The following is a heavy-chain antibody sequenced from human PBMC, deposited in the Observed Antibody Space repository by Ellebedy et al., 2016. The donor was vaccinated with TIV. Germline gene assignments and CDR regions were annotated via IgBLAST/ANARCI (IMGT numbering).Heavy chain of an antibody. CDR2: IYYTGDT. CDR3: ASGGVSSKYLHH. CDR1: GGSISSYY. J-gene: IGHJ1*01. V-gene: IGHV4-59*01. D-gene: IGHD6-6*01. Sequence: MPSETLSLTCTVSGGSISSYYWSWIRQPPGKGLEWIGYIYYTGDTIYNPSLKSRVTMSVDTSKNQFSLNLSSVTTADTAVYYCASGGVSSKYLHHWGQGTLVTVSS.